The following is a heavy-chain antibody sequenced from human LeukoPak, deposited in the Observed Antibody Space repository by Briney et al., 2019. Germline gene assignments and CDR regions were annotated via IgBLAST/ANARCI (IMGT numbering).Heavy chain of an antibody. CDR2: VNLQGST. Sequence: PSETLSLTCGVSGGSISNTNWWTGVRQPPGKGLEWIGEVNLQGSTNYNPSLKSRVTISVDKSENHISLKLTSVTAADTAVYSCAREGGPYRPLDYSGQGTLVTVAS. V-gene: IGHV4-4*02. J-gene: IGHJ4*02. CDR3: AREGGPYRPLDY. CDR1: GGSISNTNW.